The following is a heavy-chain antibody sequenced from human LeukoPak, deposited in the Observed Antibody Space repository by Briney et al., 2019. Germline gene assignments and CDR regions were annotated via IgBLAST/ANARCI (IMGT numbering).Heavy chain of an antibody. J-gene: IGHJ3*02. Sequence: SGTLSLTCTVSGGSINNYYWSWLRQPAGKGLEWIGRIYTRGSTEYNPSLQSRVTMSVDTSKNQFSLKLSSVTAADTAVYYCARGRYCSADICSGGDAFDIWGQGTMVSVSS. CDR2: IYTRGST. CDR3: ARGRYCSADICSGGDAFDI. D-gene: IGHD2-15*01. V-gene: IGHV4-4*07. CDR1: GGSINNYY.